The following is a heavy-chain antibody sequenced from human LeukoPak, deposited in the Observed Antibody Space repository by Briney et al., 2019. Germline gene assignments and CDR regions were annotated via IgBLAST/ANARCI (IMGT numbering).Heavy chain of an antibody. J-gene: IGHJ4*01. D-gene: IGHD1-1*01. CDR3: AGGPSGTAFDD. CDR1: GISISTYY. Sequence: SETLSLTCAVSGISISTYYWSWIRQPAGKGLEWIGRIYTSGNTDYKPSLKSRLTISVDKSKNHLSLKLSSLTAADTAFYYCAGGPSGTAFDDWGHGTLVTVSS. CDR2: IYTSGNT. V-gene: IGHV4-4*07.